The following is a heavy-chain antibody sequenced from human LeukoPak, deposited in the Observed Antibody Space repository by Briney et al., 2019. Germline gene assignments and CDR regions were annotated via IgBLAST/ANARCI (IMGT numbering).Heavy chain of an antibody. J-gene: IGHJ4*02. CDR3: ARSSVVTAMVHLDY. Sequence: GASVKVSCKASGYTFTSYYMHWVRQAPGQGLEWMGWMEPNSGNTGYAQKFQGRVTMTRNKSISTAYMGLSSLRSEDTAVYYCARSSVVTAMVHLDYWGQGTLVTVSS. CDR1: GYTFTSYY. CDR2: MEPNSGNT. V-gene: IGHV1-8*01. D-gene: IGHD2-21*02.